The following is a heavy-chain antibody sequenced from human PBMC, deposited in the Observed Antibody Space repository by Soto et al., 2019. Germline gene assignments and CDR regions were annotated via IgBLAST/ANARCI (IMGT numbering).Heavy chain of an antibody. D-gene: IGHD7-27*01. Sequence: QVQLVESGGGVVQPGRSLRLSCAASGFSFSVSPMHWVRQAPGKGPEWVALISNDGTKKFYADSVKGRFSISRDNSKSTLYLLVDSLRPEDSALYYCARDPKTSGGQNWAFNYFDSWGQGTLVTVSS. J-gene: IGHJ4*02. V-gene: IGHV3-30-3*01. CDR3: ARDPKTSGGQNWAFNYFDS. CDR1: GFSFSVSP. CDR2: ISNDGTKK.